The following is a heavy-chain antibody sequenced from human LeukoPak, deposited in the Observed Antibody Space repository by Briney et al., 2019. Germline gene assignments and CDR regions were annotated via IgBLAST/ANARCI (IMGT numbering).Heavy chain of an antibody. CDR2: ISSSSSYI. D-gene: IGHD4-23*01. CDR3: AREFFYGGNFDY. CDR1: GFTFSSYS. J-gene: IGHJ4*02. Sequence: GGSLRLSCAASGFTFSSYSMNWVRQAPGKGLEWVSSISSSSSYIYYADSVKGRSTISRDNAKNSLYLQMNSLRAEDTAVYYCAREFFYGGNFDYWGQGTLVTVSP. V-gene: IGHV3-21*01.